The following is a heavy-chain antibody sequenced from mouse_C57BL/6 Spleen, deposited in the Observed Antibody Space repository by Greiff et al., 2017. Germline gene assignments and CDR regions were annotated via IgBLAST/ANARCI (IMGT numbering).Heavy chain of an antibody. CDR2: IGPGSGST. Sequence: QVQLKQPGAELVKPGASVKISCKASGYTFTDYYINWVKQRPGQGLEWIGKIGPGSGSTYYNEKFKGKATLTADKSSSTAYMQLSSLTSEDSAVYVYARGGYYYGSGHAMDYWGQGTSVTVSS. J-gene: IGHJ4*01. CDR1: GYTFTDYY. CDR3: ARGGYYYGSGHAMDY. V-gene: IGHV1-77*01. D-gene: IGHD1-1*01.